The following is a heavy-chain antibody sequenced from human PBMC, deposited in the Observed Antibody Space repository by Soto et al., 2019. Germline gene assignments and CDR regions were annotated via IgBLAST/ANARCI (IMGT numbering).Heavy chain of an antibody. J-gene: IGHJ3*02. V-gene: IGHV3-33*01. CDR3: ARDLGGQWPAYAFDI. D-gene: IGHD6-19*01. Sequence: GGSLRLSCAASGFTFSSYGMHWVRQAPGKGLEWVAVIWYDGSNKYYADSVKGRFTISRDNSKNTLYLQMNSLRAEDTAVYYCARDLGGQWPAYAFDIWGQGTMVTVSS. CDR2: IWYDGSNK. CDR1: GFTFSSYG.